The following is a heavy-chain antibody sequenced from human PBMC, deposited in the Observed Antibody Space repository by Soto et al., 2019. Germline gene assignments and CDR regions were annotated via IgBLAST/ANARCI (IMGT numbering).Heavy chain of an antibody. D-gene: IGHD2-21*02. CDR3: AKGGGGDHGY. J-gene: IGHJ4*02. V-gene: IGHV3-23*04. CDR2: ITITGDTT. CDR1: GFIFTTSD. Sequence: EVQLVESEGGLVQPGGSLRLSCEASGFIFTTSDMSWVRQAPGKGLEWISSITITGDTTHYADSVKGRFTISRDNSRNTVYLPMKSLRVEDTAVYSCAKGGGGDHGYWGQGTLVAVSS.